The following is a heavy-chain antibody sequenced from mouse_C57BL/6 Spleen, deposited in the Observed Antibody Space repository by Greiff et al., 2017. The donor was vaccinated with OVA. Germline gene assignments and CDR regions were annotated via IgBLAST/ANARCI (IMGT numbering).Heavy chain of an antibody. CDR2: ISYDGSN. D-gene: IGHD1-1*01. J-gene: IGHJ1*03. V-gene: IGHV3-6*01. CDR3: AREGGSISGRFDV. CDR1: GYSITSGYY. Sequence: VQLKESGPGLVKPSQSLSLTCSVTGYSITSGYYWNWIRQFPGNKLEWMGYISYDGSNNYNPSLKNRISITRDTSKHQFFLKLNSVTTEDTATYYCAREGGSISGRFDVWGTGTTVTVSS.